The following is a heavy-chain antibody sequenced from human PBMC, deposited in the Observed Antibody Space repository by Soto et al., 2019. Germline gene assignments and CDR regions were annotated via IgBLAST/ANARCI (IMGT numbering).Heavy chain of an antibody. CDR2: IIPILGIA. D-gene: IGHD1-1*01. V-gene: IGHV1-69*02. CDR3: AGSLGWNDFNRFDP. Sequence: QVQLVQSGAEVKKPGSSVKVSCKASGGTFSSYTISWVRQAPGQGLEWMGRIIPILGIANYAQKFQGRVTITADKSTSTAYMELSSLRSEDTAVYYCAGSLGWNDFNRFDPWGQGTLVTVSS. CDR1: GGTFSSYT. J-gene: IGHJ5*02.